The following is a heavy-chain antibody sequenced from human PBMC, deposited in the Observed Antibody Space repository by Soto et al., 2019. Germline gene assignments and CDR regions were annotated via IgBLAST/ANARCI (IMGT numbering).Heavy chain of an antibody. V-gene: IGHV3-23*01. CDR3: PKNYGYYVSEFDY. D-gene: IGHD4-17*01. CDR1: GFTFSSYA. CDR2: ISGSGGGT. J-gene: IGHJ4*02. Sequence: GGSLRLSCAASGFTFSSYAMSWVRQAPGKGLEWVSAISGSGGGTYYADSVKGRFTISRDNSKNTLYLQMNSLRAEDTAVYYCPKNYGYYVSEFDYWGQGTLVTVSS.